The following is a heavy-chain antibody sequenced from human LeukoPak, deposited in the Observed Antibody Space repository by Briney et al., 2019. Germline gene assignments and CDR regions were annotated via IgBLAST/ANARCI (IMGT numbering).Heavy chain of an antibody. V-gene: IGHV3-23*01. Sequence: GGSLRLSCAASGFTFSSYAMSWVRQAPGKGLEWVSAISGSGGSTYYADSVKGRFTISRDNSKNTLYLQMNSLRAEDTAAYYCAKETDQYYYYGMDVWGQGTTVTVSS. CDR3: AKETDQYYYYGMDV. J-gene: IGHJ6*02. CDR2: ISGSGGST. CDR1: GFTFSSYA.